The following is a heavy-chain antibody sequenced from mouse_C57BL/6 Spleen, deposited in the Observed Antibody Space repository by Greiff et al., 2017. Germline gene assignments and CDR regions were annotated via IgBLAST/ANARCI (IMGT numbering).Heavy chain of an antibody. J-gene: IGHJ2*01. CDR1: GFTFSSYG. CDR2: ISSGGSYT. Sequence: EVHLVESGGDLVKPGGSLKLSCAASGFTFSSYGMSWVRQTPDKRLAWVATISSGGSYTYYPDSVKGRFTISRDNAKNTLYLQMSSLKSEDTAMYYCARPNYYGSSLYFDYWGQGTTLTVSS. D-gene: IGHD1-1*01. CDR3: ARPNYYGSSLYFDY. V-gene: IGHV5-6*01.